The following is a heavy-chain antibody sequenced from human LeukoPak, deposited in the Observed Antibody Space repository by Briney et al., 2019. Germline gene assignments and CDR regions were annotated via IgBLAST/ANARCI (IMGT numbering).Heavy chain of an antibody. CDR1: GGSISSSSYY. CDR2: IYYSGST. Sequence: PSETLSLTCTVSGGSISSSSYYWGWIRQPPGKGLEWIGSIYYSGSTYYNPSLKSRVTISVDTSKNQFSLKLSSVTAADPAVYYCARLRGGDYGDYYYFDYWGQGTLVTVSS. D-gene: IGHD4-17*01. V-gene: IGHV4-39*01. J-gene: IGHJ4*02. CDR3: ARLRGGDYGDYYYFDY.